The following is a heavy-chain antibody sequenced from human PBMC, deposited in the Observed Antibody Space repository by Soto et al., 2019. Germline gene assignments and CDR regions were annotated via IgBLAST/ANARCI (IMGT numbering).Heavy chain of an antibody. CDR2: ISAYNGNT. Sequence: ASVKVSFKASGYTFTSYGISWVRQAPGQGLEWMGWISAYNGNTNYAQKLQGRVTMTTDTSTSTAYMELRSLRSDDTAVYYCVRGLASIWSGYYTYPDFDYWGQGTLVTVSS. J-gene: IGHJ4*02. D-gene: IGHD3-3*01. CDR3: VRGLASIWSGYYTYPDFDY. CDR1: GYTFTSYG. V-gene: IGHV1-18*01.